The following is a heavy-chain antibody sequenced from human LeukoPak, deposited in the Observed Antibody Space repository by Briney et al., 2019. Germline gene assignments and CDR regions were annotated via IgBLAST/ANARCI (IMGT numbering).Heavy chain of an antibody. V-gene: IGHV3-23*01. CDR1: GFTFSSYA. J-gene: IGHJ4*02. D-gene: IGHD3-3*01. CDR2: ISGSGGST. Sequence: EGSLRLSCAASGFTFSSYAMNWVRQAPGKGLEWVSTISGSGGSTYYADSVKGRFTISRDNSKNTLYLQMNILRAEDTAVYYCAKENYDFWSGSTFDYWGQGTLVPVSS. CDR3: AKENYDFWSGSTFDY.